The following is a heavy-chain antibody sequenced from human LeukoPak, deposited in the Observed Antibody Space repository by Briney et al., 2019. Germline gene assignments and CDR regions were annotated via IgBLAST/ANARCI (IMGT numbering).Heavy chain of an antibody. V-gene: IGHV4-61*02. J-gene: IGHJ5*02. CDR2: IYTSGST. Sequence: SETLSLTCTVSGGSISSGSYYWSWIRQPAGKGLEWIGRIYTSGSTNYNPSLKSRVTISVDTSKNQFSLKLSSVTAADTAVYYCARDRTQDYGGKGWFDPWGQGTLVTVSS. CDR3: ARDRTQDYGGKGWFDP. D-gene: IGHD4-23*01. CDR1: GGSISSGSYY.